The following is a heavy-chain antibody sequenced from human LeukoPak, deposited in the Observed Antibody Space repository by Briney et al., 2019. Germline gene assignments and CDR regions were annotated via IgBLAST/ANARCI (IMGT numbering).Heavy chain of an antibody. J-gene: IGHJ4*02. CDR3: AIGGTYGSGS. CDR2: INNDGSTT. CDR1: GFTFANTW. V-gene: IGHV3-74*01. Sequence: GGSLRLSCAASGFTFANTWMHWVRQAPGKGLVWVSLINNDGSTTNYADSVKGRFTISRDNAKNTAYPQMNSLRAEDTAVYYCAIGGTYGSGSWGQGTLVTVSS. D-gene: IGHD3-10*01.